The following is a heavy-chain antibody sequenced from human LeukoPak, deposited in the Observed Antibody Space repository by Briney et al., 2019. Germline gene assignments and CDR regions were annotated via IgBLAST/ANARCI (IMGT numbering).Heavy chain of an antibody. D-gene: IGHD3-10*01. Sequence: SETLSLTCTVSGGSISSSSYYWGWFRQPPGKGLEWIGSIYYSGSTYYNPSLKSRVTISVDTSKNQFSLKLSSVTAADTAVYYCARHEYPSMVIDYWGQGTQVTVSS. CDR3: ARHEYPSMVIDY. J-gene: IGHJ4*02. CDR1: GGSISSSSYY. CDR2: IYYSGST. V-gene: IGHV4-39*01.